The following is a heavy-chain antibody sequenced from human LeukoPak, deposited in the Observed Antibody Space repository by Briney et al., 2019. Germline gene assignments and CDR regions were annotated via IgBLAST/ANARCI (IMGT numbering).Heavy chain of an antibody. V-gene: IGHV5-51*01. CDR3: ARRGSYRSDAFDI. Sequence: GESLKISCKGCGYSFTSYWIGWVRQMPGKGLEWMGIIYPGDSDTRYSPSFQGQVTISADKSISTAYLQWSSLKASDTAMYYCARRGSYRSDAFDIWGQGTMVTVSS. J-gene: IGHJ3*02. CDR1: GYSFTSYW. D-gene: IGHD4-11*01. CDR2: IYPGDSDT.